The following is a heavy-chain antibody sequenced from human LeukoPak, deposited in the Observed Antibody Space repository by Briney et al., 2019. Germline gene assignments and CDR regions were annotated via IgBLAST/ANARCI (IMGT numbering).Heavy chain of an antibody. CDR3: ARRTSGNYFSYYYYYMDV. D-gene: IGHD1-26*01. J-gene: IGHJ6*03. CDR1: GGSISSYY. Sequence: SETLSLTCTVSGGSISSYYWSWIRQPPGKGLEWIGYIYSSGSTNYNPSLKSRVTISVDTSKNQFSLKLSSVTAADTAVYYCARRTSGNYFSYYYYYMDVWGKGTTATVSS. CDR2: IYSSGST. V-gene: IGHV4-4*09.